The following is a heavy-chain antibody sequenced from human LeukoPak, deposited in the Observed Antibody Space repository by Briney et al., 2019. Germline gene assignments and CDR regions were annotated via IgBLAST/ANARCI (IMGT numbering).Heavy chain of an antibody. D-gene: IGHD3/OR15-3a*01. CDR2: INPNTGET. J-gene: IGHJ4*02. V-gene: IGHV1-2*02. Sequence: ASVKVSCNASGYSFSAYYMHWVRQTPGQGLEWMGWINPNTGETNYAQRFEGRVTLTSDTPINTAYMELNRLRLNDTAVYYCACPGRSVRGQWGQGTMVTVSS. CDR1: GYSFSAYY. CDR3: ACPGRSVRGQ.